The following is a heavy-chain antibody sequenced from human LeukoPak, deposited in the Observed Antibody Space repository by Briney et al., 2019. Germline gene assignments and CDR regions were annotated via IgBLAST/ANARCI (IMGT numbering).Heavy chain of an antibody. CDR3: ARGKSRSAAMDY. Sequence: SETLSLTCAVYGGTFSGYYWTWIRQPPGQGLEWIGEINHSGSTLYDPSLKSRVTISLVTSKSQFSLKMSSMTAADTAVYYCARGKSRSAAMDYWGQGTLVTVSS. CDR2: INHSGST. J-gene: IGHJ4*02. D-gene: IGHD2-2*01. CDR1: GGTFSGYY. V-gene: IGHV4-34*01.